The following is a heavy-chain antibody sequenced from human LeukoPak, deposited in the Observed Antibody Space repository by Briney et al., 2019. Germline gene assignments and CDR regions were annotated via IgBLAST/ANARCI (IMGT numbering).Heavy chain of an antibody. D-gene: IGHD1-1*01. V-gene: IGHV3-9*01. Sequence: GGSLRLSCVASGFTFDDYAMHWVRQAPGKGLEWVSGISWNSGTIGYADPVKGRFTISRDNSKNTLYLQMNSLRAEDTAIYYCAKGHSTSYFDYWGQGTLVTVSS. CDR2: ISWNSGTI. CDR3: AKGHSTSYFDY. J-gene: IGHJ4*02. CDR1: GFTFDDYA.